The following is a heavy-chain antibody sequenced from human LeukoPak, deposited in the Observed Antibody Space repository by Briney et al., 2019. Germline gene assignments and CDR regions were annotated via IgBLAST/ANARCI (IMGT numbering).Heavy chain of an antibody. CDR2: IWYDGSNK. Sequence: PGRSLRLSCAASGFTFSSYGMHWVRQAPGKGLEWVAVIWYDGSNKYYADSVKGRFTIPRDNSKNTLYLQMNSLRAEDAAVYYCAKDPRGSYSRDYYYYMDVWGKGTTVTVSS. CDR3: AKDPRGSYSRDYYYYMDV. D-gene: IGHD1-26*01. V-gene: IGHV3-33*06. J-gene: IGHJ6*03. CDR1: GFTFSSYG.